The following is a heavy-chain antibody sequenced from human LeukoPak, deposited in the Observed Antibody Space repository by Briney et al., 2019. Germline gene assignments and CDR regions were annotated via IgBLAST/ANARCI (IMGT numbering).Heavy chain of an antibody. D-gene: IGHD2-2*01. CDR1: GGSISSYY. V-gene: IGHV4-59*12. Sequence: SETLSLTCTVSGGSISSYYWSWIRQPPGKGLEWIGYIYYSGSTNYNPSLKSRVTISVDTSKNQFSLKLSSVTAADTAVYYCAREGESYQFDYWGQGTLVTVSS. CDR2: IYYSGST. J-gene: IGHJ4*02. CDR3: AREGESYQFDY.